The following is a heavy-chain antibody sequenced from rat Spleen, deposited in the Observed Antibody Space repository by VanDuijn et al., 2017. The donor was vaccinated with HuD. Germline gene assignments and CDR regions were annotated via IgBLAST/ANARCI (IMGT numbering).Heavy chain of an antibody. CDR1: GFSLSNYG. Sequence: QVQLKESGPGLVQPSQTLSLTCTVSGFSLSNYGLIWVRQPPGKGLEWMGVIWGDGSTDYNSVLESRLSISRDTSKSQIYLKRDSLQTEDTAMYFCVRGSAFFDYWGQRVMVTVSS. D-gene: IGHD3-3*01. CDR2: IWGDGST. V-gene: IGHV2-13*01. CDR3: VRGSAFFDY. J-gene: IGHJ2*01.